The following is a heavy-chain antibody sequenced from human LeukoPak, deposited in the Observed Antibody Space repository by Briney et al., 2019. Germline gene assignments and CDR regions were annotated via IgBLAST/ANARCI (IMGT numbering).Heavy chain of an antibody. V-gene: IGHV1-69*13. CDR3: ARDAAIHDTGAYYYLW. CDR2: IIPIFGTA. D-gene: IGHD3-22*01. Sequence: SVKVSCKASGGTFSRYAISWVRQAPGQGLEWMGGIIPIFGTANYAQKFQGRVTITADESSNTAYMELNSLRSEDTAIYYCARDAAIHDTGAYYYLWWGQGTLVTVSS. CDR1: GGTFSRYA. J-gene: IGHJ4*02.